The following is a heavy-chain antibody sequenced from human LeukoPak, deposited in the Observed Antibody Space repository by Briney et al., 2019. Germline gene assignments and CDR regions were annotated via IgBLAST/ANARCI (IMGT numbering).Heavy chain of an antibody. Sequence: ASVKVSCKASGDTLNSYAISWVRQAPGQGLEWMGRIIPLLGIANYAQKFQGRVTISADKSTSTAYMELSSLRSEDTAVYYCARGVGAHIGSAFDYWGQGSLVTVSS. D-gene: IGHD1-26*01. CDR2: IIPLLGIA. CDR3: ARGVGAHIGSAFDY. CDR1: GDTLNSYA. J-gene: IGHJ4*02. V-gene: IGHV1-69*04.